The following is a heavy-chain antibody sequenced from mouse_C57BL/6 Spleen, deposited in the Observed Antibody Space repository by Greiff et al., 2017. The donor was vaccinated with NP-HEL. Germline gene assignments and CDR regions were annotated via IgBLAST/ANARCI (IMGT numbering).Heavy chain of an antibody. CDR2: ISDGGSYT. Sequence: EVKLVESGGGLVKPGGSLKLSCAASGFTFSSYAMSWVRQTPEKRLEWVATISDGGSYTYYPDNVKGRFTISRDNAENNLYLQMSHLKSEDTAMYYCARGEGAWFACWGQGALVTVSA. CDR3: ARGEGAWFAC. V-gene: IGHV5-4*03. D-gene: IGHD2-13*01. J-gene: IGHJ3*01. CDR1: GFTFSSYA.